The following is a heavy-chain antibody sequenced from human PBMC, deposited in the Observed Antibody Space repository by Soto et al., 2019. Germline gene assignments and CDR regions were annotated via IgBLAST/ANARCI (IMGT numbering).Heavy chain of an antibody. Sequence: SETLSLTCAVYGGSFSGYYWSWIRQPPGKGLEWIGEINHSGRTNYNPSLKSRVTISVDTSKNQFSLKLSSVTAADTAVYYCARGISAEVGGSMDVWGQGTTVTVSS. CDR2: INHSGRT. J-gene: IGHJ6*02. CDR3: ARGISAEVGGSMDV. D-gene: IGHD2-21*01. V-gene: IGHV4-34*01. CDR1: GGSFSGYY.